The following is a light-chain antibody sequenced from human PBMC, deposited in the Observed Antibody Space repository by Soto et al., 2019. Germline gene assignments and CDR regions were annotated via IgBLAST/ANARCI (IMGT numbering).Light chain of an antibody. V-gene: IGKV1-39*01. CDR3: QQTADNQWT. Sequence: DIQMTQSPSSLSASVGDGVTITCRASQNIGVCLDWYQQKPGKAPKLLIHAASSLHSGVPSPFSGSGSGTDFALTISSLQPEDFATYYCQQTADNQWTFGPGTKVEIK. J-gene: IGKJ1*01. CDR1: QNIGVC. CDR2: AAS.